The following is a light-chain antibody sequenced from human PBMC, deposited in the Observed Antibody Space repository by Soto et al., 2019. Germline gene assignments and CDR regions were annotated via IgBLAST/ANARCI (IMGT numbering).Light chain of an antibody. CDR2: QNN. CDR1: SSNIGAGYD. V-gene: IGLV1-40*01. Sequence: QSVLTQPPSVSGAPGQRVSISCTGSSSNIGAGYDVHWYEHLPGTAPKLLIYQNNNRPSGVPDRFSGSKSGTSASLAITGLQAEDEADYYCQSYDSSLRAVVFGGGTKLTV. J-gene: IGLJ2*01. CDR3: QSYDSSLRAVV.